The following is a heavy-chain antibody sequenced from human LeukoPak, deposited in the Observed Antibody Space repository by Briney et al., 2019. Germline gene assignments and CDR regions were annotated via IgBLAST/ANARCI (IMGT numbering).Heavy chain of an antibody. CDR3: ANTHCDSSPIVWNF. J-gene: IGHJ4*02. Sequence: GGSLRLSCIASGFTFRNYGMSWVRQAPGKGLEWVSGLSDGGTRIFYADSVKGRFTVSRDNSKSTLYLQMDSLRAEDTAVYYCANTHCDSSPIVWNFWGQGTLVTVSS. D-gene: IGHD6-6*01. CDR1: GFTFRNYG. V-gene: IGHV3-23*01. CDR2: LSDGGTRI.